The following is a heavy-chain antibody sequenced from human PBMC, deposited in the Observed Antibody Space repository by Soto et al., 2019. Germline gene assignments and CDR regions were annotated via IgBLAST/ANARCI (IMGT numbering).Heavy chain of an antibody. V-gene: IGHV3-23*01. D-gene: IGHD6-13*01. Sequence: EVQLLESGGGVVQPGGSLRLSCTASGFAFSNCAMSWVRQAPGKGLEWVSGIYGSGDNTHYADSVKGRFAISRDNSKDTLYLQVSYLRAEDTAVYYCAKGATSTWYDFDHWGQGTLVIVS. CDR1: GFAFSNCA. J-gene: IGHJ4*02. CDR2: IYGSGDNT. CDR3: AKGATSTWYDFDH.